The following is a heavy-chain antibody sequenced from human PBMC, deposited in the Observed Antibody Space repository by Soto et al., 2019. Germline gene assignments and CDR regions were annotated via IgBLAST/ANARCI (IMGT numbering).Heavy chain of an antibody. CDR3: AKCRSASVAPNNY. CDR2: ISGSGDNT. Sequence: GGSLRLSCAASGFTFNNYAMSWVRQAPGKGLEWVSAISGSGDNTYYADSVKGRFTISRDNSKNTLYLQMNSLRAEDTAGYYCAKCRSASVAPNNYWGQGTLVTVSS. CDR1: GFTFNNYA. V-gene: IGHV3-23*01. J-gene: IGHJ4*02. D-gene: IGHD5-12*01.